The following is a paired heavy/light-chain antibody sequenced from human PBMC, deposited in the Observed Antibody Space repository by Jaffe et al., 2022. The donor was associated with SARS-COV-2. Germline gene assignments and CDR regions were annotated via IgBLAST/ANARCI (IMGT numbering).Light chain of an antibody. Sequence: DIVMTQSPDSLAVSLGERATINCKSSQSVLYSSNNRDYLAWYQQKPGQPPKLLIYWASTREPGVPDRFSGSGSGTDFTLTISSLQAEDVAVYYCQQYYYTPLTFGGGTEVEIK. V-gene: IGKV4-1*01. J-gene: IGKJ4*01. CDR1: QSVLYSSNNRDY. CDR2: WAS. CDR3: QQYYYTPLT.
Heavy chain of an antibody. D-gene: IGHD3-22*01. CDR1: GFTFRDYC. V-gene: IGHV3-49*03. J-gene: IGHJ1*01. CDR3: SRARSDSSGYQWYFQH. CDR2: IRSKAYGGTT. Sequence: EVQLVESGGGLVHPGRSLRLSCTVSGFTFRDYCMSWFRQAPGKGLEWVGFIRSKAYGGTTEYAASVKGRFTISGDDSERIAYLQMNSLKTEDTAVYYCSRARSDSSGYQWYFQHWGQGTLVTVSS.